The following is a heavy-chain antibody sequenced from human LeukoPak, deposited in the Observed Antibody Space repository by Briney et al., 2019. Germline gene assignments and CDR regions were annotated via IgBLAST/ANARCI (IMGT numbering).Heavy chain of an antibody. V-gene: IGHV3-30*18. CDR1: GFNFNNYV. CDR3: AKMMDLAFDI. CDR2: ISYDGSNK. J-gene: IGHJ3*02. Sequence: GRSLRLSCAASGFNFNNYVVHWVRQAPGKGLEWVAVISYDGSNKYYADSVKGRFTISRDNSKNTLYLQMNSLRAEDTAVYYCAKMMDLAFDIWGQGTMVTVSS. D-gene: IGHD3-16*01.